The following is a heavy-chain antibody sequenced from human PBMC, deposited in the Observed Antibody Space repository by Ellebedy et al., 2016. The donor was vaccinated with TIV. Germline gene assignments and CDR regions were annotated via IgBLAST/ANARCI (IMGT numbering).Heavy chain of an antibody. D-gene: IGHD3-22*01. CDR3: ARESSGFYTDY. Sequence: AASVKVSCKTSGYFFANYYIHWVRQAPGQGLEWMAMIHPSGGSTSYAQEFQGRLTLTRDTSTSTVYMELSSLTTEDTAVFYCARESSGFYTDYWGQGTLVTVPS. V-gene: IGHV1-46*01. CDR2: IHPSGGST. J-gene: IGHJ4*02. CDR1: GYFFANYY.